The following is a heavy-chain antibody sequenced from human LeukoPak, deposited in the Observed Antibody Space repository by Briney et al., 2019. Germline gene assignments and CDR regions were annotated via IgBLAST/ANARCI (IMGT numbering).Heavy chain of an antibody. CDR3: ARDKITFGGVTINWFDP. Sequence: GGSLRLSCAASGFTFSSYEMNWVRQAPGKGLEWVSYISSSGSTIYYADSVKGRLTISRDNAKNSLYLQMNSLRAEDTAVYYCARDKITFGGVTINWFDPWGQGTLVTVSS. V-gene: IGHV3-48*03. CDR2: ISSSGSTI. CDR1: GFTFSSYE. J-gene: IGHJ5*02. D-gene: IGHD3-16*01.